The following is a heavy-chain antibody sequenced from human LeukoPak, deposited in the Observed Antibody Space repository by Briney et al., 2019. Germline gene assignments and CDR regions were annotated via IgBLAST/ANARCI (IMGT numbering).Heavy chain of an antibody. D-gene: IGHD6-13*01. CDR3: AKTSSSSWYPNWFDP. CDR2: ISGSGGST. J-gene: IGHJ5*02. V-gene: IGHV3-23*01. Sequence: GGSLRLSCAASGFTFSSYAMSWVRQAPGKGLEWVSAISGSGGSTYYADSVKGRFTISRDNSKNTLYLQMNSLRAEDTAVYYCAKTSSSSWYPNWFDPWGQGTLVTVSS. CDR1: GFTFSSYA.